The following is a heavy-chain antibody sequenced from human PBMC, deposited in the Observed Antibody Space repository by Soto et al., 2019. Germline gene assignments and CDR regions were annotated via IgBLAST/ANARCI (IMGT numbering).Heavy chain of an antibody. D-gene: IGHD1-1*01. CDR3: ARDGTVQNYYGMDV. CDR2: IYYSGST. V-gene: IGHV4-31*03. Sequence: SETLSLTCTVSGGSISSGGYYWSWIRQHPGKGLEWIGYIYYSGSTYYNPSLKSRVTISVDTSKNQFSLKLSSVTAADTAVYYCARDGTVQNYYGMDVWGRGTTVTVSS. J-gene: IGHJ6*02. CDR1: GGSISSGGYY.